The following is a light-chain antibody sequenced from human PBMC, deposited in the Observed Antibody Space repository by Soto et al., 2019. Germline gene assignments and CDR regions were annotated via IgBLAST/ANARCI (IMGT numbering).Light chain of an antibody. CDR1: QSLLHITGETF. Sequence: DFVMTQTPLSLSVAPGQPSSISCKSRQSLLHITGETFLFWYLQKAGQSPQLLIYEVSTRVSGVPDRFSGSGSGTDFTLEISRVETDDVGLYYCMQSTQLPPTFGQGTRLEIK. CDR3: MQSTQLPPT. J-gene: IGKJ5*01. CDR2: EVS. V-gene: IGKV2D-29*02.